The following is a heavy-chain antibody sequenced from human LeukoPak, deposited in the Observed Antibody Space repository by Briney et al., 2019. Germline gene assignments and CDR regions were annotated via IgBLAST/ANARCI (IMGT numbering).Heavy chain of an antibody. V-gene: IGHV3-53*01. CDR2: IYSGGST. D-gene: IGHD3-10*01. Sequence: PGGSLRLSCAASGFTVSSNYMSWVRQAPGKGLEWVSAIYSGGSTYYADSVKGRFTISRDNSKNTLYLQMNSLRAEDTAVYYCARDGDWGFGEFVGAFDIWGQGTMVTVSS. CDR3: ARDGDWGFGEFVGAFDI. CDR1: GFTVSSNY. J-gene: IGHJ3*02.